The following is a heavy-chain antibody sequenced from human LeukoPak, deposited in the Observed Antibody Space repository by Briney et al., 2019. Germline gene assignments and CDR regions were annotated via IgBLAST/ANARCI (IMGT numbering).Heavy chain of an antibody. CDR1: GFTFSSYE. Sequence: GGSLRLSCAASGFTFSSYEMNWVRQAPGKGLVWVSYISSSGSTIYYADSVKGRFTISRDNAKNSLYLQMNSLRAEDTAVYYCARGNYGGAGDYWGQGTLVTVSS. CDR3: ARGNYGGAGDY. J-gene: IGHJ4*02. CDR2: ISSSGSTI. V-gene: IGHV3-48*03. D-gene: IGHD4-23*01.